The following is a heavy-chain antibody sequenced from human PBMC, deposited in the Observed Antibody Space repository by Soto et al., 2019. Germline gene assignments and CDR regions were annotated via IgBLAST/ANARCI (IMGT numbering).Heavy chain of an antibody. CDR1: GYTLTELS. CDR2: FDPEDGET. D-gene: IGHD1-1*01. J-gene: IGHJ4*02. Sequence: QVQLVQSGAEVKKPGASVKVSCKVSGYTLTELSMHWVRQAPGKGLEWMGGFDPEDGETIYARKFQGRVTMTEDTATDTAYMELSSLRSEDTAVYYCATGGGERFEFDYWGQGTLVTVSS. V-gene: IGHV1-24*01. CDR3: ATGGGERFEFDY.